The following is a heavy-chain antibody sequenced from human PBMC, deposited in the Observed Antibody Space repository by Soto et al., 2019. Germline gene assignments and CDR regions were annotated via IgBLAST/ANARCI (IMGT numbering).Heavy chain of an antibody. CDR2: ISASGGGT. CDR1: DFNFNNYA. V-gene: IGHV3-23*01. J-gene: IGHJ5*02. D-gene: IGHD2-2*01. CDR3: AKSRTATTSCYGS. Sequence: WGALRVACASSDFNFNNYAMTWVRRAPGKGLDWVSPISASGGGTFYAASVKGRFIISRDSSKNTLYLQMNSLRVEDTAVYYCAKSRTATTSCYGSWGQGARVTVSS.